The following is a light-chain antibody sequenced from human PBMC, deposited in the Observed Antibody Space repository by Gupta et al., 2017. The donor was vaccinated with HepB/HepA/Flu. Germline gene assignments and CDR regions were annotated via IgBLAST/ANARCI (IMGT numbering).Light chain of an antibody. J-gene: IGKJ1*01. Sequence: DIQMTQSPSSLSASVEDRVTITCRASQSISSYVNWYQQKPGKAPKLLIHFASKLKSGVPSRFSGSGSGTDFTLTISRLQPEDFATYYCQQSHSTPRTFGQGTKVEIK. V-gene: IGKV1-39*01. CDR1: QSISSY. CDR2: FAS. CDR3: QQSHSTPRT.